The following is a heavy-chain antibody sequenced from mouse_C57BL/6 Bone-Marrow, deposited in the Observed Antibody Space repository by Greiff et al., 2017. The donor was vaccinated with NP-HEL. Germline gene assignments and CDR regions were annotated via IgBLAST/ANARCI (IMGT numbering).Heavy chain of an antibody. CDR1: GFSLTSYG. V-gene: IGHV2-4*01. CDR3: AKKMGSYWYFDV. CDR2: IWSGGST. Sequence: VKLQESGPGLVQPSQSLSITCTVSGFSLTSYGVHWVRQPPGKGREWLGVIWSGGSTDYNAAFISRLSISKDNSKSQVFFKMNSLQADDTAIYYCAKKMGSYWYFDVWGTGTTVTVSS. J-gene: IGHJ1*03. D-gene: IGHD1-1*01.